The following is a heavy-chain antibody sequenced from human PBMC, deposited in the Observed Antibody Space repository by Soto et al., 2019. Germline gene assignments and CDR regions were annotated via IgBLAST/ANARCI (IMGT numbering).Heavy chain of an antibody. Sequence: QVQLVESGGGVVQPGRSLRLSCAASGFTFSSYGMHWVRQAPGKGLERVGVIWYDGSNKYYADSVKGRFTISRDNSKNTLYLQMNSLRAEDTAVYYCARENYSGSYYWFDPWGQGTLVTVSS. CDR3: ARENYSGSYYWFDP. J-gene: IGHJ5*02. CDR1: GFTFSSYG. CDR2: IWYDGSNK. V-gene: IGHV3-33*01. D-gene: IGHD1-26*01.